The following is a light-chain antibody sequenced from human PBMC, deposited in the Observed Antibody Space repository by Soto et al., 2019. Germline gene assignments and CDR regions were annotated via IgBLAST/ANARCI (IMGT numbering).Light chain of an antibody. J-gene: IGKJ2*01. CDR1: QSLRSSY. V-gene: IGKV3-20*01. CDR2: GAS. Sequence: EVVLTQSPNTLSLSPGERATLSCWASQSLRSSYLAWYQRKPGQAPRLLMFGASRRANGIPDRFNGSGSGTDFILTISRLEPEDVAVYYCQQHGTSPYTFGQGTVLEIK. CDR3: QQHGTSPYT.